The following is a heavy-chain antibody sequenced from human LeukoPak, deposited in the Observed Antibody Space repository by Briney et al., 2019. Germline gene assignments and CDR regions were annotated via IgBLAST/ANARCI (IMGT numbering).Heavy chain of an antibody. CDR1: GFTFSSYD. D-gene: IGHD4-11*01. CDR2: IGTAGDT. Sequence: GGSLRLSCAASGFTFSSYDMHWVRQATGKGLEWVSAIGTAGDTYYPGSVKGRFTISRENAKNSLYLQMNSLRAGDTAVYYCARGTPTTRDFDYWGQGTLVTVSS. J-gene: IGHJ4*02. CDR3: ARGTPTTRDFDY. V-gene: IGHV3-13*01.